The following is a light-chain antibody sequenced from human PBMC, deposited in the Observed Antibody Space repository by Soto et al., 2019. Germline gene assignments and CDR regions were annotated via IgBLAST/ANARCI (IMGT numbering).Light chain of an antibody. CDR2: GAS. Sequence: EIVMTQSPGTLSLSPGEGATLSCRASQSINSFLAWHQQKPGQAPRPLIYGASSRATGAPDRFSGSGSGTDFTLTISRLEPEDSAVYYCQQYGSSPWTFGQGTKVDIK. J-gene: IGKJ1*01. V-gene: IGKV3-20*01. CDR1: QSINSF. CDR3: QQYGSSPWT.